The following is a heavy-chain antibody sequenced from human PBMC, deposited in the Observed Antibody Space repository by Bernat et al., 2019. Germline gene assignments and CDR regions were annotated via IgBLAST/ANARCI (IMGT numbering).Heavy chain of an antibody. CDR2: IYYSGST. CDR1: GGSISSSSYY. V-gene: IGHV4-39*01. J-gene: IGHJ4*02. Sequence: QLQLQESGPGLVKPSETLSLTCTVSGGSISSSSYYWGWIRQSPGKGLEWIGSIYYSGSTYYNPSLKSRVTISVDTSKNQFSLKLTSVTAADTAVYYCARLIHSASGFFDWGQGTLVTVSS. D-gene: IGHD6-6*01. CDR3: ARLIHSASGFFD.